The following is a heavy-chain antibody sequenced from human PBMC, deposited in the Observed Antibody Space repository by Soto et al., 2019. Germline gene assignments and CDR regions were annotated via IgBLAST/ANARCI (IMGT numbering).Heavy chain of an antibody. CDR2: IYPSGST. V-gene: IGHV4-30-2*01. J-gene: IGHJ5*02. D-gene: IGHD2-2*01. Sequence: SETLSLTCAVSGGSISSGGYSWSWIRQPPGKGLEWIGYIYPSGSTYYNPSLKSRVTISVDRSKNQFSLKLSSVTAADTAVYYCARESEYCSSTSCTNWFDPWGQGTLVTVSS. CDR3: ARESEYCSSTSCTNWFDP. CDR1: GGSISSGGYS.